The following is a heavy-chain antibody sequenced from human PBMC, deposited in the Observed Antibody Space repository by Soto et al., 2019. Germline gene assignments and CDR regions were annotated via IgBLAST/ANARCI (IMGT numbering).Heavy chain of an antibody. CDR1: GYTFTNFD. CDR3: ARATPARGWVSYYMDV. D-gene: IGHD6-6*01. Sequence: QVQLVQSGAEVKEPGASIKVSCKASGYTFTNFDINWVRQATGQGLEWMGWMNPNSGNTGFAQKFQGRVTMTRDTSISTAYIELSSLRAEDAAVYYCARATPARGWVSYYMDVWGKGTTVTVSS. J-gene: IGHJ6*03. CDR2: MNPNSGNT. V-gene: IGHV1-8*01.